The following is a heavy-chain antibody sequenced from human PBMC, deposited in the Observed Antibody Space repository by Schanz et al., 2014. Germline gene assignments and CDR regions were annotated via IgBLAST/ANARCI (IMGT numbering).Heavy chain of an antibody. Sequence: QVQLEESGGGLVTPGGSLRLSCAASGFTFSDYYMSWIRQAPGKGLECISYISSRGTTIYYADSVKGRFTISRDNAENSLYLQMSSLRAEDTAVYYCASSSYRLLSYYYAMDVWGRGTTVTVSS. CDR1: GFTFSDYY. D-gene: IGHD1-26*01. V-gene: IGHV3-11*01. J-gene: IGHJ6*02. CDR3: ASSSYRLLSYYYAMDV. CDR2: ISSRGTTI.